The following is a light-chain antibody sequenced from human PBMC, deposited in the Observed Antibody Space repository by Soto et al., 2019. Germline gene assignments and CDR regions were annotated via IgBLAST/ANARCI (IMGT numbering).Light chain of an antibody. CDR1: QSISSY. CDR2: SAF. J-gene: IGKJ4*01. CDR3: QQSYSTPFT. Sequence: DLEMTQSPSSLSASVGDRVTITCRASQSISSYLNWYQQKPGKAPKLLIYSAFTLQSGVPSRFSGSESGTDFTLTITGLHPEDFATYYCQQSYSTPFTFGGGTKVEIK. V-gene: IGKV1-39*01.